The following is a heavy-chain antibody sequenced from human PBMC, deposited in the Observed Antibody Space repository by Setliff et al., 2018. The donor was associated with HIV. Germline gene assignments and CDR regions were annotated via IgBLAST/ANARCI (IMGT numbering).Heavy chain of an antibody. D-gene: IGHD3-22*01. Sequence: SETLSLTCAVSDGSISTYYWSWIRQPPGKGLGWIGYIYYSGITNYSPSLKSRVTLLVDTSKNQFSLRLSSVTAADTAVYFCARGDYDSGGYYFDKWGQGALVTVSS. CDR3: ARGDYDSGGYYFDK. CDR2: IYYSGIT. V-gene: IGHV4-59*01. CDR1: DGSISTYY. J-gene: IGHJ4*02.